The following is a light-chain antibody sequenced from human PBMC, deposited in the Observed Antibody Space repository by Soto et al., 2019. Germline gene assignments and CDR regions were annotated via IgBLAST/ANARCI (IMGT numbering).Light chain of an antibody. CDR2: DVS. V-gene: IGLV2-14*03. CDR3: SSCTTSSTLHV. CDR1: SSDVGGNNY. J-gene: IGLJ1*01. Sequence: CVLTKPASVYGSPGQSITISCKGTSSDVGGNNYVSWYQQHPGKAPKLLIYDVSNRPSGVSNRFSGSKSGNTASLTISGLQAEDEADYYCSSCTTSSTLHVFGTGTKVTVL.